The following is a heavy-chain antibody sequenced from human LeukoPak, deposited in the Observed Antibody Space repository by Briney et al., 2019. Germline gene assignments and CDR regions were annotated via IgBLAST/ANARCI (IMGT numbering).Heavy chain of an antibody. CDR1: GVSISSYS. V-gene: IGHV4-4*07. Sequence: SETLSLTCTVSGVSISSYSWSWIRQPAEKGLEWIGRIYTSGNSNYNPSLKSRVTMSIDTSKKQFSLRMSSVADADTAAYYCASSSVMETASGFDHWGQGFLVTVSS. CDR2: IYTSGNS. J-gene: IGHJ4*02. CDR3: ASSSVMETASGFDH. D-gene: IGHD2-21*02.